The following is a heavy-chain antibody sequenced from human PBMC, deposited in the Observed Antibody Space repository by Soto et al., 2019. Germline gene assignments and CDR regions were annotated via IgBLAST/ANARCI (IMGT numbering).Heavy chain of an antibody. V-gene: IGHV1-24*01. J-gene: IGHJ6*03. D-gene: IGHD3-3*01. CDR2: FDPEDGET. CDR3: ARDPAICGVVASYYYYFMDV. CDR1: GYTLTELS. Sequence: ASVKVSCKVSGYTLTELSMHWVRQAPGKGLEWMGGFDPEDGETIYAQKFQGRVTMTEDTSTDTAYMEPSSLRSEDTAVYYCARDPAICGVVASYYYYFMDVWGKGTTDTGSS.